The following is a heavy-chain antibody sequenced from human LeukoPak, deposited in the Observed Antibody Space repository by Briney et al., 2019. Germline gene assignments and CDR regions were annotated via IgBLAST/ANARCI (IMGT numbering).Heavy chain of an antibody. Sequence: GGSLRLSCAASGFTFSSYAMHWVRQAPGKGLEWVAVISYDGSNKYYADSVKGRFTISRDNSKNTLYLQMNSLRAEDTAVYYCAEGAEPFGLTPPLTWGQGTLVTVSS. J-gene: IGHJ4*02. CDR1: GFTFSSYA. D-gene: IGHD1-14*01. V-gene: IGHV3-30-3*01. CDR2: ISYDGSNK. CDR3: AEGAEPFGLTPPLT.